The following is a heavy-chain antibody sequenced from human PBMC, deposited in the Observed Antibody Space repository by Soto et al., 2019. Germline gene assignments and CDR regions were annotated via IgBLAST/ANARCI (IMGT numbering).Heavy chain of an antibody. CDR2: IIPILGIA. V-gene: IGHV1-69*02. D-gene: IGHD3-10*01. CDR1: GGTFSSYT. J-gene: IGHJ4*02. CDR3: ARGSLWFGELLPSYYFDY. Sequence: SVKVSCKASGGTFSSYTISWVRQAPGQGLEWMGRIIPILGIANYAQKFQGRVTITADKSTSTAYMELSSLRSEDTAVYYCARGSLWFGELLPSYYFDYWGQGTLVTVSS.